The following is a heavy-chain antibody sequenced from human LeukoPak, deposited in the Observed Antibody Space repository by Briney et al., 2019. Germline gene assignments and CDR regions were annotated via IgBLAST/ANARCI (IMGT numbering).Heavy chain of an antibody. D-gene: IGHD6-19*01. J-gene: IGHJ6*02. Sequence: GGSLRLSCAASGFTFSSYEMNWVRQALGKGLEWVSYISSSGSTIYYADSVKGRFTISRDNAKNSLYLQMNSLRAEDTAVYYCARAQYSSGWYGLPGGYYYYGMDVWGQGTTVTVSS. V-gene: IGHV3-48*03. CDR1: GFTFSSYE. CDR3: ARAQYSSGWYGLPGGYYYYGMDV. CDR2: ISSSGSTI.